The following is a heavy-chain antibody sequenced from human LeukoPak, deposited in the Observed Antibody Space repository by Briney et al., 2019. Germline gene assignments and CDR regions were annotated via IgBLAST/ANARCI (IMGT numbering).Heavy chain of an antibody. Sequence: AASVKVSCKASGYTFTSYGISWVRQAPGQGLEWMGWISAYNGNTNYAQKLQGRVTVTTDTSTSTAYMELRSLRSDDTAVYYCAIGNYYDSSGYYRWGQGTLVTVSS. CDR2: ISAYNGNT. V-gene: IGHV1-18*01. D-gene: IGHD3-22*01. J-gene: IGHJ5*02. CDR1: GYTFTSYG. CDR3: AIGNYYDSSGYYR.